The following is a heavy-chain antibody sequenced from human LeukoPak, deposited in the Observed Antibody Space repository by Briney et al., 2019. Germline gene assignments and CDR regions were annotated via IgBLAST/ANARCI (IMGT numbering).Heavy chain of an antibody. D-gene: IGHD6-19*01. J-gene: IGHJ4*02. CDR2: INPNSGGT. V-gene: IGHV1-2*02. CDR3: ARGFGDRSGWSFDY. CDR1: GYTFTGYY. Sequence: ASVKVSCKASGYTFTGYYMHWVRQAPGQGLEWMGWINPNSGGTNYAQKFQGRVTITRDTSISTAYMELSRLRSDDTAVYYCARGFGDRSGWSFDYWGQGTLVTVSS.